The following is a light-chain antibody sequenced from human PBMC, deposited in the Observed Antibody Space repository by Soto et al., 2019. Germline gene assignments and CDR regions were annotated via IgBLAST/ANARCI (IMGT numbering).Light chain of an antibody. Sequence: DIQMTQSPSSLSASVGDRVTITCRAGQSIGSYLNWYQQNPGKAPKLLIYAASSLQSGVPSRFSGRGSGTDFTLTISSLQPEDFATYYCQQSYSTLWTFGPGTKVEIK. J-gene: IGKJ1*01. CDR1: QSIGSY. CDR2: AAS. V-gene: IGKV1-39*01. CDR3: QQSYSTLWT.